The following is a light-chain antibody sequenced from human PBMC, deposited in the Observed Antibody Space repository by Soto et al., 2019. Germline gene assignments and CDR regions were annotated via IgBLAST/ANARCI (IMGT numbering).Light chain of an antibody. CDR2: GNS. Sequence: QPVLTQPPSVSGAPGQRVTISCTGSSSNIGAGYDVHWYQQLPGTAPKLLIYGNSNRPSGVPDRFSGSKSGTSASLAITGLKAEDEADYYCQSYASSLSVVFGGGTKLTAL. V-gene: IGLV1-40*01. CDR3: QSYASSLSVV. CDR1: SSNIGAGYD. J-gene: IGLJ2*01.